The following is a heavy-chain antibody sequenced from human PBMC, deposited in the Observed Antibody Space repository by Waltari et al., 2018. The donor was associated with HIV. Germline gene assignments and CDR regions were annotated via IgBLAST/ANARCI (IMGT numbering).Heavy chain of an antibody. V-gene: IGHV1-69*01. CDR3: AGDRSRYYCDSSVVYFDY. CDR2: CIPIFETA. D-gene: IGHD3-22*01. J-gene: IGHJ4*02. Sequence: QVQLVQSGAEVKTPGSSVKVSCKASGGTFSSYAISWVRQAPGQGLAWMGGCIPIFETANDARKCQGRVTITADESTSTAYMGLSSLRSEDSAVYYGAGDRSRYYCDSSVVYFDYWGQGTLVTVSS. CDR1: GGTFSSYA.